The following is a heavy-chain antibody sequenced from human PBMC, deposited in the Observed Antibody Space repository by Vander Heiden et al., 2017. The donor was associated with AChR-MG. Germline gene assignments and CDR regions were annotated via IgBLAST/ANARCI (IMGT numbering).Heavy chain of an antibody. CDR1: GGTFSSSP. V-gene: IGHV1-69*01. J-gene: IGHJ4*02. CDR2: IIPIFGTA. CDR3: ARDEGYCSGGSCYSCDY. Sequence: QVQLVQSGAEVKKPGSPEKVSCKASGGTFSSSPISWVRQAPGQGLEWMGGIIPIFGTANYAQKFQGRVTITADESTSTAYMELSSLRSEDTAVYYCARDEGYCSGGSCYSCDYWGQGTLVTVSS. D-gene: IGHD2-15*01.